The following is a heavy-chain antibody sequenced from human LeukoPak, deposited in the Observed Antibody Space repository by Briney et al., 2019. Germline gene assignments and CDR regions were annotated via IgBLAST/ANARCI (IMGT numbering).Heavy chain of an antibody. CDR3: ARLGGMATILGFDY. V-gene: IGHV4-39*01. J-gene: IGHJ4*02. D-gene: IGHD5-24*01. Sequence: PSETLSLTCTVSGGSISSSSYYWGWIRQPPGKGLEWIGSIYYSGSTYCNPSLKSRVTISVDTSKNQFSLKLSSVTAADTAVYYCARLGGMATILGFDYWGQGTLVTVSS. CDR2: IYYSGST. CDR1: GGSISSSSYY.